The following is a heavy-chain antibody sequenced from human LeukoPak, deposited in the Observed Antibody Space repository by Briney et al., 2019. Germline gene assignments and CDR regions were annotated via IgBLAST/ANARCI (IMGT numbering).Heavy chain of an antibody. J-gene: IGHJ4*02. CDR1: GYTFTSYD. V-gene: IGHV1-8*01. CDR2: MNPNSGDT. D-gene: IGHD3-22*01. CDR3: ARVLPDYYDSSGSFDY. Sequence: APVKVSCKASGYTFTSYDINWVRQATGQGLEWMGWMNPNSGDTGYAQKFQGRVTMTRNTSISTAYMELSSLRSEDTAVYYCARVLPDYYDSSGSFDYWGQGTLVTVSS.